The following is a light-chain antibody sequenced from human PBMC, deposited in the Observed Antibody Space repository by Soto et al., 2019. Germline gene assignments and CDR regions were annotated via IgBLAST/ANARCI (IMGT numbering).Light chain of an antibody. Sequence: DIQMTQSPSSVSASVGDTVTITCRASQAVSTWLAWYQQKPGGAPKLLIYATSNLQSGVPSRFSGSGSGTDFTLTISSLQPEDFAAYYCQQSSSFPLTFGPGTKVDIK. CDR3: QQSSSFPLT. J-gene: IGKJ3*01. CDR1: QAVSTW. CDR2: ATS. V-gene: IGKV1-12*01.